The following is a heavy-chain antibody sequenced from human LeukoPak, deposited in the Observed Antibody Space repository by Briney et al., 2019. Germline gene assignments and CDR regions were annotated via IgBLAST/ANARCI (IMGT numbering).Heavy chain of an antibody. CDR1: GFTFSRYS. J-gene: IGHJ4*02. Sequence: PGGSLRLSCAASGFTFSRYSMNWVRQAPGKGLEWVSSISGSGSDIYFADSVKGRFTISRDNAKNSLYLQMNSLRAEDTAVYYCARGNDYWGQGTLVTVSS. V-gene: IGHV3-21*01. CDR3: ARGNDY. CDR2: ISGSGSDI.